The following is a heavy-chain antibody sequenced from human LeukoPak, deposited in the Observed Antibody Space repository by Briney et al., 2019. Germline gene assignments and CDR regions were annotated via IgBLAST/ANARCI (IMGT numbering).Heavy chain of an antibody. V-gene: IGHV3-43*01. J-gene: IGHJ4*02. CDR3: ATLGANDY. Sequence: PGGSLRLSCAASGFTFGDYTMHWVRQAPGKGLEWVSLISWDGGSTYYADSVKGRFTISRDNSKNSLYLQMNSLRTEDTALYYCATLGANDYWGQGTLVTVSS. CDR2: ISWDGGST. D-gene: IGHD1-26*01. CDR1: GFTFGDYT.